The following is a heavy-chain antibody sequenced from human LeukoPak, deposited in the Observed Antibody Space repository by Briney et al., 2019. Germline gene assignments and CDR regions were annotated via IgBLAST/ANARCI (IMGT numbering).Heavy chain of an antibody. V-gene: IGHV1-2*02. J-gene: IGHJ4*02. CDR2: INPNSGGT. Sequence: ASVKVSCKASEYTFTGYYMHWVRQAPGQGLEWMGWINPNSGGTNYAQKFQGRVTMTRDTSISTAYMELSRLRSDDTAVYYCARARYSSGWEFDYWGQGTLVTVSS. D-gene: IGHD6-19*01. CDR3: ARARYSSGWEFDY. CDR1: EYTFTGYY.